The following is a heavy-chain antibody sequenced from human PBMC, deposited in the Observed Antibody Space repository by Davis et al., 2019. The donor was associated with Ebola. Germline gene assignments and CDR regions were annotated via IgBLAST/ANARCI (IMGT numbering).Heavy chain of an antibody. CDR1: GYTFTNYG. V-gene: IGHV1-18*01. Sequence: ASVKVSCKTSGYTFTNYGISWVRQAPGQGLEWMGWINPHNGNTNYAQNVQGRVTMTTDTSTSTAYMEVGILRSDDTAVYYCARAQFPTTSDHWGQGTLVTVSS. J-gene: IGHJ4*02. CDR2: INPHNGNT. CDR3: ARAQFPTTSDH. D-gene: IGHD1-1*01.